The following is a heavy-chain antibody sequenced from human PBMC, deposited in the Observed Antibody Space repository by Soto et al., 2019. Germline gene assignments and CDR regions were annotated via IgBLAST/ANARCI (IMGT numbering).Heavy chain of an antibody. CDR1: GYRFTSYW. V-gene: IGHV5-51*04. CDR3: ARGGGGYYYYYMDV. CDR2: IYPGDSDT. Sequence: ESLTISGKGSGYRFTSYWIGWVRQMTGKGLEWMGIIYPGDSDTRYSPSFQGQVTISADKPISTAYLQWSSLKASETAIYYCARGGGGYYYYYMDVWGKGTTVTVSS. J-gene: IGHJ6*03. D-gene: IGHD3-16*01.